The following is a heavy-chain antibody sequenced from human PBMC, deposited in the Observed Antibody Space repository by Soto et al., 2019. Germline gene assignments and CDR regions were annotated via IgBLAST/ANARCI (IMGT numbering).Heavy chain of an antibody. Sequence: ASVKVSCKASGYTFTSYDINWVRQATGQGLEWMGWMNPNSGNTGYAQKFQGRVTMTRNTSVSTAYMELSSLRSEDTAVYYCARLEGGYDFWSGFHNWFDPWGQGTLVTVSS. CDR1: GYTFTSYD. CDR3: ARLEGGYDFWSGFHNWFDP. J-gene: IGHJ5*02. D-gene: IGHD3-3*01. V-gene: IGHV1-8*01. CDR2: MNPNSGNT.